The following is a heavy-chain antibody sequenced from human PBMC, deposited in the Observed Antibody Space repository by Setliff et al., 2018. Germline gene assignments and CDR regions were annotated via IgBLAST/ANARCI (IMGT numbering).Heavy chain of an antibody. CDR1: GGSISSSSYY. V-gene: IGHV4-39*07. J-gene: IGHJ5*02. CDR3: ARLPSKRIHYNFWSGSYNWFDP. D-gene: IGHD3-3*01. Sequence: PSETLSLTCTVSGGSISSSSYYWSWIRQPPGKGLEWIGEINHSGSPNYNPSLKSRVNISVDTSKNQFSLKLSSVTAADTAVYYCARLPSKRIHYNFWSGSYNWFDPWGQGTLVTVSS. CDR2: INHSGSP.